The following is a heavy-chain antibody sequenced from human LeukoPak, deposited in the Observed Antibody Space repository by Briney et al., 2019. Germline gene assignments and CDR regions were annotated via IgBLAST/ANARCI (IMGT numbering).Heavy chain of an antibody. D-gene: IGHD5-18*01. V-gene: IGHV1-18*01. J-gene: IGHJ6*02. CDR1: GYTFTSYG. CDR2: ISAYNGNT. CDR3: ASHVDTAYYYYGMDV. Sequence: ASVRVSCKASGYTFTSYGISWVRQAPGQGLEWMGWISAYNGNTNYAQKLQGRVTMTTDTSTSTAYMELRSLRSDDTAVYYCASHVDTAYYYYGMDVWGQGTTVTVSS.